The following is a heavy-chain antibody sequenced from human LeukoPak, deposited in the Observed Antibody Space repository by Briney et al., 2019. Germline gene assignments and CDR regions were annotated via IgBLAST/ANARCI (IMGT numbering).Heavy chain of an antibody. CDR3: ARSVDTAMVDY. V-gene: IGHV1-2*02. Sequence: GASVKVSCKASGYTFTGYYMHWVRQAPGQGLEWMGWIYPNSGGTNYAQKFQGRVTMTRDTSISTAYMELSGLRSDDTAVYYCARSVDTAMVDYWGQGTLVTVSS. CDR1: GYTFTGYY. J-gene: IGHJ4*02. D-gene: IGHD5-18*01. CDR2: IYPNSGGT.